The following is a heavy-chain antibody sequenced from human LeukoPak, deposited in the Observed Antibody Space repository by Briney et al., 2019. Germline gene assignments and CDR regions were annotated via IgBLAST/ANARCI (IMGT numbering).Heavy chain of an antibody. Sequence: GGSLRLSCAASGFTFSSNGMNWVRQAPGKGLEWVSYISATGGTIYYADSVKGRFTISGDNAKNSLYLQMNSLRAEDTAVYYCTSHTGTGDAFRPFHIWGQGTMVTVSS. J-gene: IGHJ3*02. D-gene: IGHD2-21*02. V-gene: IGHV3-48*03. CDR3: TSHTGTGDAFRPFHI. CDR1: GFTFSSNG. CDR2: ISATGGTI.